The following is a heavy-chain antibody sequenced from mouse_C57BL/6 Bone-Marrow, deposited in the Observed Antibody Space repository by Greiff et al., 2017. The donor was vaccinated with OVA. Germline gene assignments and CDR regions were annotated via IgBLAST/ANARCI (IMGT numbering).Heavy chain of an antibody. D-gene: IGHD4-1*02. CDR1: GYTFTSYG. V-gene: IGHV1-81*01. CDR2: IYPRSGNT. Sequence: QVQLKKSGAELARPGASVKLSCKASGYTFTSYGISWVKQRTGQGLEWIGEIYPRSGNTYYNEKFKGKATLTADKSSSTAYMELRSLTSEDSAVYFCAKERINWDLAYWGQGTLVTVSA. J-gene: IGHJ3*01. CDR3: AKERINWDLAY.